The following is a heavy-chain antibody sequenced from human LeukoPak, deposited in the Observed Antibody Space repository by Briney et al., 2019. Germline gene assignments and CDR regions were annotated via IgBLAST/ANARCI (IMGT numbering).Heavy chain of an antibody. CDR2: ITAYNGNT. V-gene: IGHV1-18*01. Sequence: ASVKVSCKASGYIFPSYGISWVRQAPGQGLEWMGWITAYNGNTNYSNTRFAQKFQGRVTMTTDTSTSTAYMELRSLRSDDTAVYYCARSCSPYSAWYRWCYFDYWGQGTLVTVSS. CDR1: GYIFPSYG. D-gene: IGHD6-19*01. CDR3: ARSCSPYSAWYRWCYFDY. J-gene: IGHJ4*02.